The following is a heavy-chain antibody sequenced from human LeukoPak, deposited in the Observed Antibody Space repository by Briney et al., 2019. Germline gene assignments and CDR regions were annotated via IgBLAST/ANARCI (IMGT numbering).Heavy chain of an antibody. J-gene: IGHJ4*02. V-gene: IGHV5-51*01. Sequence: GESLKISCKASGNSITTYWIGWVRQMPGKGLEWMGIIYPGDSDTRYSPSFQGQVTISADKSISTAYLQWGSLKASDTAMYYCSRRRGSGRTDYWGQGTLVTVSS. D-gene: IGHD3-10*01. CDR2: IYPGDSDT. CDR1: GNSITTYW. CDR3: SRRRGSGRTDY.